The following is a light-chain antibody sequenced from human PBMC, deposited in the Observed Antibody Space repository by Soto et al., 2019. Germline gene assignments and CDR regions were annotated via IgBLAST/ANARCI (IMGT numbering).Light chain of an antibody. Sequence: DIQMTQSPSSLSTSVGDRVTITCRASQGISNYLAWYQQKPGKVPKLLIYAASTLQSGVPSRFSGSGSGTDFTLTISSLQTEDVATYYWQKYNSATWTCGQGTKVEIK. CDR3: QKYNSATWT. CDR2: AAS. V-gene: IGKV1-27*01. J-gene: IGKJ1*01. CDR1: QGISNY.